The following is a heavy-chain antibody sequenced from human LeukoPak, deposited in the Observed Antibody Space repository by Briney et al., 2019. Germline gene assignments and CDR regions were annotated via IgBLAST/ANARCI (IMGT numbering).Heavy chain of an antibody. V-gene: IGHV1-2*06. CDR3: ARPPDYDFYGMDV. CDR1: GGTFSSYA. Sequence: ASVKVSCKASGGTFSSYAISWVRQAPGQGLEWMGRINPNSGGTNYAQKFQGRVTMTRDTSISTAYMELSRLRSDDTAVYYCARPPDYDFYGMDVWGQGTTVTVSS. CDR2: INPNSGGT. D-gene: IGHD3-3*01. J-gene: IGHJ6*02.